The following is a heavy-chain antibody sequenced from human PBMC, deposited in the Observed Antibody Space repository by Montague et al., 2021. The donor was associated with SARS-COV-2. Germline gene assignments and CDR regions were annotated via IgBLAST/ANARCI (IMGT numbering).Heavy chain of an antibody. CDR3: ANRLDYGDYRPFDY. V-gene: IGHV3-30*18. CDR1: GFTFSSYG. CDR2: ISYDGSNK. D-gene: IGHD4-17*01. Sequence: SLRLSCAASGFTFSSYGMHWVRQAPGKGLEWVAVISYDGSNKYYADSVKGRFTISRDNSKNTLCLQMNSLRAEDTAVYYCANRLDYGDYRPFDYWGQGTLVTVSS. J-gene: IGHJ4*02.